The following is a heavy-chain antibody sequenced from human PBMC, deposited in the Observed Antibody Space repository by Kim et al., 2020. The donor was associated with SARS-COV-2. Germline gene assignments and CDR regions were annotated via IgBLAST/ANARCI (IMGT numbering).Heavy chain of an antibody. CDR3: AKASYGDYFDY. V-gene: IGHV3-23*03. D-gene: IGHD4-17*01. CDR2: T. Sequence: TYYADSVKGRFTISRDNSKNTLYLQMNSLRAEDTAVYYCAKASYGDYFDYWGQGTLVTVSS. J-gene: IGHJ4*02.